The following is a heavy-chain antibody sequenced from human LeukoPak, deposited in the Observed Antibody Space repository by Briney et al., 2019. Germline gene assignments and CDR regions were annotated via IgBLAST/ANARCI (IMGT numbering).Heavy chain of an antibody. CDR1: GGSFSGYY. Sequence: SETLSLTCAVYGGSFSGYYWSWIRQPPGKGLEWIGEINHSGSTNYNPSLKSRVTISVDTSKNQFSLKLSSVTAADTAVYYCARIWFGEGGFDYWGQGTLVTVSS. V-gene: IGHV4-34*01. D-gene: IGHD3-10*01. CDR3: ARIWFGEGGFDY. CDR2: INHSGST. J-gene: IGHJ4*02.